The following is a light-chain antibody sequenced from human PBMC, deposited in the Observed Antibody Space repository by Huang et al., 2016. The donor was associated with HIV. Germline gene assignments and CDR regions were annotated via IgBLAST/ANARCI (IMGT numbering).Light chain of an antibody. CDR2: EVS. CDR1: QSLVHSDGNPY. V-gene: IGKV2-30*02. J-gene: IGKJ2*01. CDR3: LQGTHWPYT. Sequence: DVVMTQSPLSVPVALGQPASISCRSTQSLVHSDGNPYLSWFHQRPGQSPRRLIYEVSKRDCGVPDRVSGSGSVADFTLKINRVEAEDVGIYYCLQGTHWPYTFGQGTKLEIE.